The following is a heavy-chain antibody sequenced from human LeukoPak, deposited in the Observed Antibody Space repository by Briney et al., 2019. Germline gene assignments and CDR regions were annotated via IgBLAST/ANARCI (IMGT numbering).Heavy chain of an antibody. Sequence: PAGSLRLSCAASGFTFSSYAMSWVRQAPGKGLEWISTIRGSGGGTYYADPVKGRFTISRDNSKNTLYLQMNSLRDEDTALYYCAKAGIGVVGYFDYWGQGNLVTVSS. CDR2: IRGSGGGT. D-gene: IGHD6-19*01. J-gene: IGHJ4*02. CDR3: AKAGIGVVGYFDY. CDR1: GFTFSSYA. V-gene: IGHV3-23*01.